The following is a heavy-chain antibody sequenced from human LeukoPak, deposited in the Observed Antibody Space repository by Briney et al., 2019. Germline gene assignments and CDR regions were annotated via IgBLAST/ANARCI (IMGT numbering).Heavy chain of an antibody. V-gene: IGHV1-2*02. CDR1: GYTFTGYY. Sequence: ASVKVSCKASGYTFTGYYIHWVRQAPGQGLEWMGWINPNSGATNSAQRFQGRVTMTRDTPISTAYMELSRLRSDDTAVYFCARDFLSSTTMFTDYWGQGTLVTVSS. J-gene: IGHJ4*02. CDR3: ARDFLSSTTMFTDY. D-gene: IGHD3-10*02. CDR2: INPNSGAT.